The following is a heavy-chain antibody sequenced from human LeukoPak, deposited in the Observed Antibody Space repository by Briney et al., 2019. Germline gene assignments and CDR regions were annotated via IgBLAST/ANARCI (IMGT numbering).Heavy chain of an antibody. CDR2: ISGSGGST. V-gene: IGHV3-23*01. CDR3: TGNYYGSGSYADFDY. J-gene: IGHJ4*02. Sequence: GGSLRLSCAVSGFTFRSYAMSWVRQAPGKGLEWVSGISGSGGSTYYADSVKGRFTISRDDSKNTAYLQMDSLKTEDTAVYYCTGNYYGSGSYADFDYWGQGTLVTVSS. D-gene: IGHD3-10*01. CDR1: GFTFRSYA.